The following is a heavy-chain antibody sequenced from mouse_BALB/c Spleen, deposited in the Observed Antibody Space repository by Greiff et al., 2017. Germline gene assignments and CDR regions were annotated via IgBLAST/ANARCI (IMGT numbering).Heavy chain of an antibody. CDR1: GYTFTSYW. CDR2: IYPGDGDT. J-gene: IGHJ2*01. Sequence: QVQLQQSGAELARPGASVKLSCKASGYTFTSYWMQWVKQRPGQGLEWIGAIYPGDGDTRYTQKFKGKATLTADKSSSTAYMQLSSLASEDSAVYYCAREGYAFDYWGQGTTLTVSS. V-gene: IGHV1-87*01. D-gene: IGHD3-1*01. CDR3: AREGYAFDY.